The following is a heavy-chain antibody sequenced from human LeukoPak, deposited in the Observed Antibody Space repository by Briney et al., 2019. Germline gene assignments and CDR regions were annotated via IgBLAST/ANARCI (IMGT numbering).Heavy chain of an antibody. CDR1: GGSFSGYY. J-gene: IGHJ4*02. CDR3: ARLGYYDYVWGSYRRPPGYDY. D-gene: IGHD3-16*02. CDR2: INHSGST. Sequence: NASETLSLTCAVYGGSFSGYYWSWIRQPPGKGLEWIGEINHSGSTNYNPSLKSRVTISVDTSKNQFSLKLSPVTAADTAVYYCARLGYYDYVWGSYRRPPGYDYWGQGTLVTVSS. V-gene: IGHV4-34*01.